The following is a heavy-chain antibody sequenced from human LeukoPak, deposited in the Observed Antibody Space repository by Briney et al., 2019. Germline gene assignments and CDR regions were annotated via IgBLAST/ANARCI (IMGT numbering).Heavy chain of an antibody. V-gene: IGHV3-23*01. CDR1: GFTINTFT. CDR3: AKAFSSGCSPFDF. J-gene: IGHJ4*02. CDR2: IRGAEGGT. D-gene: IGHD6-19*01. Sequence: PGGSLRLSCAASGFTINTFTMNWVRQAPGKGLEWVSTIRGAEGGTYYADSVKGRLTISRDNFENTLYLQMNYLREEDTALYYCAKAFSSGCSPFDFGGEGALVTVSS.